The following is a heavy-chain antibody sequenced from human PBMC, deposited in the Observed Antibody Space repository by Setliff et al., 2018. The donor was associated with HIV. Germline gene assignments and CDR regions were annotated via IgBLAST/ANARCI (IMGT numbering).Heavy chain of an antibody. CDR3: ARVEAKIRGATYGMDV. D-gene: IGHD3-10*01. Sequence: SETLSLTCNVSGDSISNHYWNWIRQPPGKGLEWIATIYNSGNTVSNPSLKSRVTISVDTSKNQFSLTLNSVTAADTAVYFCARVEAKIRGATYGMDVWGQGGVTVSS. CDR1: GDSISNHY. CDR2: IYNSGNT. V-gene: IGHV4-59*11. J-gene: IGHJ6*02.